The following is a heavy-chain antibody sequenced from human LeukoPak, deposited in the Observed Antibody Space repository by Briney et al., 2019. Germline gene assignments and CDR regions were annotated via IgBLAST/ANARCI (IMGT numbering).Heavy chain of an antibody. J-gene: IGHJ3*02. CDR1: GYSISSGYY. CDR3: ALTPAHAFDI. V-gene: IGHV4-38-2*02. CDR2: IYHSGST. Sequence: SETLSLTCTVSGYSISSGYYWGWIRQPPGKGLEWIGSIYHSGSTYYNPSLKSRVTISVDMSKNQFSLKLSSVTAADTAVYYCALTPAHAFDIWGQGTMVTVSS.